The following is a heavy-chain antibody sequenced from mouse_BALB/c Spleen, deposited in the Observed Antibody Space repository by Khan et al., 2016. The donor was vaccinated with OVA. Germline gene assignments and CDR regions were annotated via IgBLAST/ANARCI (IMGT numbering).Heavy chain of an antibody. D-gene: IGHD2-10*01. CDR1: GYTFTNYG. Sequence: QIQLVQSGPELKKPGETVKISCKASGYTFTNYGMNWVKQASGKGLKWMGWINTYTGEPTYADDFKGRFAFSLETSASTTFLQINNLKNEDTATYFCARPPYFSYVMGYWGQGTSVTVSS. CDR3: ARPPYFSYVMGY. V-gene: IGHV9-3-1*01. J-gene: IGHJ4*01. CDR2: INTYTGEP.